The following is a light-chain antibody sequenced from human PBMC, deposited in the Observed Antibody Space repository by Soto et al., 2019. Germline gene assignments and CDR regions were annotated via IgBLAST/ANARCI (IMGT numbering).Light chain of an antibody. J-gene: IGLJ1*01. CDR3: AAWDDSLSGD. CDR1: RSNIGSNY. V-gene: IGLV1-47*01. CDR2: RNN. Sequence: QAALTQPPSASGTPAHSVTISCSGSRSNIGSNYVYWYQQLPGTAPKLLIYRNNQRPSGVPDRSSGSKPGTSASLAISGLRPEDEADYYCAAWDDSLSGDFGTGTKVTVL.